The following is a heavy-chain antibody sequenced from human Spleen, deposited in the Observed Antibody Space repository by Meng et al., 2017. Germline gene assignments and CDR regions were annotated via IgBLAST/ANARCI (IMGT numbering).Heavy chain of an antibody. CDR3: VKHSSDWSLDS. J-gene: IGHJ4*02. D-gene: IGHD6-19*01. CDR2: IHPSGHP. Sequence: QLVQSGAEVKNPGASAKVSCKAAGYTYTDYQTDWVRQAPGQGLEWMGWIHPSGHPTYAQKFQGRVTMTIDTSTTTASMELRSLRSDDSALYYCVKHSSDWSLDSWGQGTLVTVSS. CDR1: GYTYTDYQ. V-gene: IGHV1-18*01.